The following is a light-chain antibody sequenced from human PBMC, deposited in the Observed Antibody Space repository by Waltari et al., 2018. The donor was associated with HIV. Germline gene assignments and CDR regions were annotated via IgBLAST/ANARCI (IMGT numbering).Light chain of an antibody. V-gene: IGLV2-14*01. CDR2: EVS. Sequence: QSALTQPASVSGSPGQSITISCTGTSSDVGGYNYVSWYQQHPGKAPKLMIYEVSNRPSGVSNRVSGSKSGNTASRTISGLQAEDEADYYCSSYTSSSLVVFGGGTKLTVL. CDR3: SSYTSSSLVV. J-gene: IGLJ2*01. CDR1: SSDVGGYNY.